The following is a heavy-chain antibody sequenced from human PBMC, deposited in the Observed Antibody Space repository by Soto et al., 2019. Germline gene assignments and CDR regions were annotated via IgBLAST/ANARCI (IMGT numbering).Heavy chain of an antibody. Sequence: QVQLVESGGGVVQPGRSLRLSCAASGFTFSSYGMHWVRQAPGKGLEWVAVISYDGSNKYYADSVKGRFTISRDNSKNTLYLQMNSLRAEDTAVYYCAKGLKQCYYGMDVWGQATTLTVSS. J-gene: IGHJ6*02. V-gene: IGHV3-30*18. CDR1: GFTFSSYG. CDR2: ISYDGSNK. CDR3: AKGLKQCYYGMDV.